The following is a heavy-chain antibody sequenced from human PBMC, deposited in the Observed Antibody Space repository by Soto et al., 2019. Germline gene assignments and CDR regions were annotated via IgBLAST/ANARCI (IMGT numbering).Heavy chain of an antibody. V-gene: IGHV3-30*18. D-gene: IGHD6-19*01. CDR2: ISYDGSNK. CDR3: AKDVTGYSRGWYHY. Sequence: QVQLVESGGGVVQPGRSLRLSCAASGFTFRSYGMHWVRQAPGKGLEWVAVISYDGSNKYSADSVKGRFTIARDNSKNTLYLQMNSLRAEDTAVYYCAKDVTGYSRGWYHYWGQGTLVTVSS. J-gene: IGHJ4*02. CDR1: GFTFRSYG.